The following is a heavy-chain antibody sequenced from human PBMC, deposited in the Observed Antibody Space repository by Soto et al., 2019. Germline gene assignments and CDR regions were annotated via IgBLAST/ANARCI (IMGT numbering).Heavy chain of an antibody. CDR1: GGSISSSSYY. Sequence: SETLSLTCTVSGGSISSSSYYWGWIRQPPGKGLEWIGSIYYSGSTYYNPSLKSRVTISVDTSKNQFSLKLSSVTAADTAVYYCARQSSVYSSGFDYWGQGTLVTVSS. V-gene: IGHV4-39*01. CDR2: IYYSGST. J-gene: IGHJ4*02. D-gene: IGHD6-19*01. CDR3: ARQSSVYSSGFDY.